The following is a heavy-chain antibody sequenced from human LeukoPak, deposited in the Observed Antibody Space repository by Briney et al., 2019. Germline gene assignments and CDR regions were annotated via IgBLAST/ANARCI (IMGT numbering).Heavy chain of an antibody. CDR1: GYTFTGYY. J-gene: IGHJ4*02. Sequence: ASVKVSCKASGYTFTGYYMHWVRQAPRQGLEWMGWINPNSGGTNYAQKFQGRVTMIRDTSISTAYLELSRLRSDDTAVYYCATDYYYDSSGYCWGQGTLVTVSS. V-gene: IGHV1-2*02. D-gene: IGHD3-22*01. CDR2: INPNSGGT. CDR3: ATDYYYDSSGYC.